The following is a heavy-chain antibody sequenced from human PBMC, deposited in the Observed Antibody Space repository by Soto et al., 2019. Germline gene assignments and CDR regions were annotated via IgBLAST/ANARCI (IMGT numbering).Heavy chain of an antibody. J-gene: IGHJ4*02. CDR2: IRSKAYGGTT. CDR1: GFTFGDYA. CDR3: TREWGTYYDSSGYLRFDY. V-gene: IGHV3-49*03. Sequence: SLRLSCTTSGFTFGDYAMSWFRQAPGKGLEWVGFIRSKAYGGTTEYAASVKGRFTISRDDSKSIAYLQMNSLKTEDTAVYYCTREWGTYYDSSGYLRFDYWGQGTLVTVSS. D-gene: IGHD3-22*01.